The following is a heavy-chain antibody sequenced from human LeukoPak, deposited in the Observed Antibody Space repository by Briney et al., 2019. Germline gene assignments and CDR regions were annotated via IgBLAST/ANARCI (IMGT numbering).Heavy chain of an antibody. CDR2: ISGSGGST. CDR3: AKVEGYYYGSGSYYTGSYFDY. V-gene: IGHV3-23*01. D-gene: IGHD3-10*01. CDR1: GFTFSSYA. Sequence: GGSLRLSCAASGFTFSSYAMSWVRQAPGKGLEWVSAISGSGGSTYCADSVKGRFTISRDNSKNTLYLQMNSLRAEDTAVYYCAKVEGYYYGSGSYYTGSYFDYWGQGTLVTVSS. J-gene: IGHJ4*02.